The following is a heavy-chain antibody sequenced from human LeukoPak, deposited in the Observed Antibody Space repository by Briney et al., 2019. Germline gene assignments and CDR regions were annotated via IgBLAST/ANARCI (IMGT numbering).Heavy chain of an antibody. CDR3: ARHLMVRGVLDY. J-gene: IGHJ4*02. Sequence: SETLSLTCAVYGGSFSGYYWSWIRQPPGKGLEWIGEINHSGSTNYNPSLKSRVTISVDTSNNQFSLKLSSVTAADTAVYYCARHLMVRGVLDYWGQGTLVTVSS. D-gene: IGHD3-10*01. CDR1: GGSFSGYY. V-gene: IGHV4-34*01. CDR2: INHSGST.